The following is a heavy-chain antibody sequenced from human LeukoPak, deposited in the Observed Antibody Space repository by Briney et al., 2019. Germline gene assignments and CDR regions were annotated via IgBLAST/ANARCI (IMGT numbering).Heavy chain of an antibody. Sequence: SETLSLTCTVSGGSISSYYWSWIRQPPGKGLEWIGYIYYSGSTNYNPSLKSRVTISVDTSKNQFSLKLSSVTAADTAVYYCARDINDYYDSSGYFDYWGQGTLVTVSS. CDR1: GGSISSYY. D-gene: IGHD3-22*01. CDR3: ARDINDYYDSSGYFDY. CDR2: IYYSGST. V-gene: IGHV4-59*01. J-gene: IGHJ4*02.